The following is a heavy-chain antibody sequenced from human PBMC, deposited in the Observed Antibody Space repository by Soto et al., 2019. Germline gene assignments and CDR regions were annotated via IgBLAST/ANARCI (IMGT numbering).Heavy chain of an antibody. Sequence: QVQLEQSGAEVKKPGSSVRVSCKASGGPFSNDIITWVRQAPGQGLEWMGRIIPLLSTSTYAQNFQGRLTITADSSTCTAYMDLKNLTSAVTAVYYCARDSPIGSTFSGYDAIDYWGQGTRITVSS. CDR1: GGPFSNDI. CDR3: ARDSPIGSTFSGYDAIDY. CDR2: IIPLLSTS. D-gene: IGHD5-12*01. V-gene: IGHV1-69*08. J-gene: IGHJ4*02.